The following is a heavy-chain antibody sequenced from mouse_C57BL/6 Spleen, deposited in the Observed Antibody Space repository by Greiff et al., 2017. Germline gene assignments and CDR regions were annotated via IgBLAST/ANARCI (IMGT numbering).Heavy chain of an antibody. V-gene: IGHV1-61*01. CDR2: IYPSDSET. J-gene: IGHJ3*01. D-gene: IGHD2-3*01. CDR3: ARSFYDGYYAFAY. Sequence: QVQLQQPGAELVRPGSSVKLSCKASGYTFTSYWMDWVKQRPGQGLAWIGNIYPSDSETHYNQKFKDKATLTVDKSSSTAYMQLSSLTSEDSAVYYCARSFYDGYYAFAYWGQGTLVTVSA. CDR1: GYTFTSYW.